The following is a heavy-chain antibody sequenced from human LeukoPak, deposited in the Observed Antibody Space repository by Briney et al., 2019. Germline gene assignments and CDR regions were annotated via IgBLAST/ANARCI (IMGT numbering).Heavy chain of an antibody. J-gene: IGHJ4*02. V-gene: IGHV1-8*01. CDR3: ARALDSGYPTGEQLES. CDR2: MNPNRGNT. CDR1: GYTFTSYD. Sequence: ASVTVSCKASGYTFTSYDINWVRQAPGEGLEWMGWMNPNRGNTGYAQTFQGRVTMTRNTSISTAYMELSSLRSEDTAVYPCARALDSGYPTGEQLESWGQGTLVTVSS. D-gene: IGHD5-12*01.